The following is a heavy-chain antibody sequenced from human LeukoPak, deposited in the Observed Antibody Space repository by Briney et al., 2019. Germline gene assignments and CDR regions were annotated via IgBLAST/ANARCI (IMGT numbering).Heavy chain of an antibody. Sequence: GASVKVSCKASGYTFTSYYMHWVRQAPGQGLEWMGIINPSGGSTSYAQKFQGRVTMTRDTSTSTVYMELSSLRSEDTAVYYCAREGFLLWFGETPDPLGYWGQGTLVTVSS. CDR3: AREGFLLWFGETPDPLGY. V-gene: IGHV1-46*01. CDR2: INPSGGST. CDR1: GYTFTSYY. J-gene: IGHJ4*02. D-gene: IGHD3-10*01.